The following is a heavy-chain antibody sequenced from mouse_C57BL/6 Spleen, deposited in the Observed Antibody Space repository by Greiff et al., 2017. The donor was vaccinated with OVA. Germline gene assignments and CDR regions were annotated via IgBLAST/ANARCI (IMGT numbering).Heavy chain of an antibody. J-gene: IGHJ4*01. CDR3: ARSYYSIMDY. V-gene: IGHV1-72*01. Sequence: QVQLQQPGAELVKPGASVKLSCKASGYTFTSYWMHWVKQRPGRGLEWIGRIDPNSGGTKYNEKFKSKATLTVDKPSSTAYMQISSLTSEDSAVYYCARSYYSIMDYWGQGTSVTVAS. D-gene: IGHD2-5*01. CDR2: IDPNSGGT. CDR1: GYTFTSYW.